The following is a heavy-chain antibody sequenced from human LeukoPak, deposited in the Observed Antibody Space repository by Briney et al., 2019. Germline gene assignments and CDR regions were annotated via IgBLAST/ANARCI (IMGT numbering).Heavy chain of an antibody. V-gene: IGHV3-30*18. D-gene: IGHD3-3*01. Sequence: GGSLRLSCAASGFTFSNCGMSWVRLPPGKGLEWMAVISYDGTNKYYADSVKGRFTISRDNSKNTLYLQMNSLRAEDTAVYYCAKDLNYDFWSGLGNWGQGTLVTVSS. J-gene: IGHJ4*02. CDR2: ISYDGTNK. CDR3: AKDLNYDFWSGLGN. CDR1: GFTFSNCG.